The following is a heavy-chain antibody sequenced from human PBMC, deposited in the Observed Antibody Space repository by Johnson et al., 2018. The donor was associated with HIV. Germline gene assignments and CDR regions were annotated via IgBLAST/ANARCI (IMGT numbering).Heavy chain of an antibody. D-gene: IGHD2-8*02. V-gene: IGHV3-30*02. CDR2: IQYDGSNK. Sequence: QVQLVESGGGVVQPRGSLRLSCAASGFTFRDYGMHWVRQAPGTGLEWVAFIQYDGSNKYYAASVRGRFTISRDNSKNTLYLQMNSLRAEDTAVYYCTTTTFIKATGGTRPLDIWGQGTMVTVSS. J-gene: IGHJ3*02. CDR1: GFTFRDYG. CDR3: TTTTFIKATGGTRPLDI.